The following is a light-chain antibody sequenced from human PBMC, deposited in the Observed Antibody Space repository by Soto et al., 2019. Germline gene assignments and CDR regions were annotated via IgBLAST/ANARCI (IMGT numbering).Light chain of an antibody. J-gene: IGKJ1*01. V-gene: IGKV3-20*01. CDR3: QQYGSSPVT. Sequence: EIVLKQSPGTLSLSPGERATLSCRASQSVSSSYLAWYQQKPGQAPRLLIYGASSRATGIPDRFSGSGSGTDFTLTISRLEPEDFAVYYCQQYGSSPVTFCQGTKVDIK. CDR2: GAS. CDR1: QSVSSSY.